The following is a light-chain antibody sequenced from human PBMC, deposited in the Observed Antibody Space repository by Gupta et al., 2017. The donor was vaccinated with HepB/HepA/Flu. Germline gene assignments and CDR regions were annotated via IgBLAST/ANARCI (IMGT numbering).Light chain of an antibody. CDR1: QSVLYSSNNKNY. V-gene: IGKV4-1*01. J-gene: IGKJ1*01. CDR2: WAS. CDR3: QQEYSTPLT. Sequence: DIVMTQSPDSLAVSLGERATINCKSSQSVLYSSNNKNYLDWYQQKPGQPPKLLIYWASTREYGVPDRFSGSGSGTDFTLTISSLQAEDVAVYYCQQEYSTPLTFGQGTKVEIK.